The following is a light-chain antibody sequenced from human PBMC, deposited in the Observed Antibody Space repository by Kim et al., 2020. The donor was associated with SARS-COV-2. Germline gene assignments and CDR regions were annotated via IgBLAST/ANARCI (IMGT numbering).Light chain of an antibody. CDR2: DVS. V-gene: IGLV2-14*03. J-gene: IGLJ2*01. CDR1: SSDVGGYNY. CDR3: SSYTSSSTDVV. Sequence: LTQPASVSGSPGQSITISCTGTSSDVGGYNYVSWYQQHPGKAPKLMIYDVSNRPSGVSNRFSGSKSGNTASLTISGLQAEDEADYYCSSYTSSSTDVVFGGGTQLTVL.